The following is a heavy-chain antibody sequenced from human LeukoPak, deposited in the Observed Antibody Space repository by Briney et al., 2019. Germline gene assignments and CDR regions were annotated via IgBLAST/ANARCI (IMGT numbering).Heavy chain of an antibody. CDR3: ARDLDIVVVVAAPNFDY. Sequence: ASVKVSCKASGYTFTSYGISWVRQAPGQGLEWMGWISAYNGNINYAQKLQGRVTMTTDTSTSTAYMELRSLRSDDTAVYYCARDLDIVVVVAAPNFDYWGQGTLVTVSS. CDR1: GYTFTSYG. D-gene: IGHD2-15*01. CDR2: ISAYNGNI. J-gene: IGHJ4*02. V-gene: IGHV1-18*01.